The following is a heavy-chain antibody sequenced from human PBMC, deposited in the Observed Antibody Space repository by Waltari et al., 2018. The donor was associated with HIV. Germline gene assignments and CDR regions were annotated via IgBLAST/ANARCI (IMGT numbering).Heavy chain of an antibody. D-gene: IGHD3-16*01. CDR3: AREVDYPGLGYYYGIDV. CDR2: VNWNGGGT. V-gene: IGHV3-20*01. Sequence: EVQLVESGGGVVRPRGSLRLSCAASGLPFEDFRLRWVRQAPGKGLEWVSGVNWNGGGTGYADSVKGRFTISRDNAKNSLYLQMNSLRAEDTALYHCAREVDYPGLGYYYGIDVWGQGTTVTVSS. J-gene: IGHJ6*02. CDR1: GLPFEDFR.